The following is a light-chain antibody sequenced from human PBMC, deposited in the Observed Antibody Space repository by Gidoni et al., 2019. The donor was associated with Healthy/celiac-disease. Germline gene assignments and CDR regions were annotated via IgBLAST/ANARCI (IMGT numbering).Light chain of an antibody. CDR1: QDISNY. CDR3: QQYDNLLIFT. V-gene: IGKV1-33*01. J-gene: IGKJ3*01. Sequence: DIPMTPSPSSLSASVGDRVTITCQASQDISNYLNWYQQKPGKAPKLLIYDASNLETGVPSRFSGSGSGTDFTFTISSLQPEDIATYYCQQYDNLLIFTFGPGTKVDIK. CDR2: DAS.